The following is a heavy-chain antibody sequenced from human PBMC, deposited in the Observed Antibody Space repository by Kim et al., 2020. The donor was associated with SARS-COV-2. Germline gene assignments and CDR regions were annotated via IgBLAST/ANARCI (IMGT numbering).Heavy chain of an antibody. CDR1: GFTFDDYA. CDR2: ISGDGGST. J-gene: IGHJ4*02. Sequence: GGSLRLSCAASGFTFDDYAMHWVRQAPGKGLEWVSLISGDGGSTYYADSVKGRFTISRDNSKNSLYLQMNSLRTEDTALYYCAKDITFVGSSGSSDYWGQGTLVTVSS. CDR3: AKDITFVGSSGSSDY. D-gene: IGHD6-6*01. V-gene: IGHV3-43*02.